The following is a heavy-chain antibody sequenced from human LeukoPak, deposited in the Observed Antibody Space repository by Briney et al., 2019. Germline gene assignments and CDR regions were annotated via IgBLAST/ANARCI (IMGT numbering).Heavy chain of an antibody. CDR1: GASISSDY. Sequence: SETLSLTCTVSGASISSDYWSWIRQPPGRRPEWIGYIYTSGTTKYNPSLQSRVTISIDTSKNQFSLKLTSMTAADTAVYFCSRLLPSRPDFYFDYWGQGTLVTVSS. CDR2: IYTSGTT. D-gene: IGHD6-6*01. J-gene: IGHJ4*02. V-gene: IGHV4-4*09. CDR3: SRLLPSRPDFYFDY.